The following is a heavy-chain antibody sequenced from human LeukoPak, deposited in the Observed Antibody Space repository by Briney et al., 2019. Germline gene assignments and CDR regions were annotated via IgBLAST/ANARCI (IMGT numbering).Heavy chain of an antibody. V-gene: IGHV4-59*01. CDR3: ARGRAGDY. J-gene: IGHJ4*02. CDR1: GGSTSSYY. Sequence: SETLSLTCTVSGGSTSSYYWSWIRQPPGKGLEWIGYIYYSGSTNYNPSLKSRVTISVDTSKNQFSLKLSSVTAADTAVYYCARGRAGDYWGQGTLVTVSS. CDR2: IYYSGST. D-gene: IGHD6-19*01.